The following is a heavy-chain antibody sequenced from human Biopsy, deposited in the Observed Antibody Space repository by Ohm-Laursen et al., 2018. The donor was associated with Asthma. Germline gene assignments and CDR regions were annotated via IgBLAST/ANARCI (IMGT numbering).Heavy chain of an antibody. Sequence: SLRLSCAASGFTFRSYAMHWVRQAPGKGLEWVAVGGSYYGGVLKYYADSVNGRFTVSRDDPKNTLYLQMNRLRPDDTAVYYCARDVMEWYLPAFDFWGQGTLVTVSS. D-gene: IGHD3-3*01. CDR2: GGSYYGGVLK. J-gene: IGHJ4*02. CDR3: ARDVMEWYLPAFDF. V-gene: IGHV3-30-3*01. CDR1: GFTFRSYA.